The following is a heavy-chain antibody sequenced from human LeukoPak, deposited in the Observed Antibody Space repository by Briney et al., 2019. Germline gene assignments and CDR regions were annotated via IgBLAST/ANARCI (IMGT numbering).Heavy chain of an antibody. Sequence: SVKVSCKASGYTFTGYYMHWVRQAPGQGLEWMGGIIPIFGTANYAQKFQGRVTITADESTSTAYMELSSLRSEDTAVYYCARGGLKYYYDSSGYYKYAFDIWGQGTMVTVSS. D-gene: IGHD3-22*01. CDR3: ARGGLKYYYDSSGYYKYAFDI. CDR1: GYTFTGYY. CDR2: IIPIFGTA. J-gene: IGHJ3*02. V-gene: IGHV1-69*13.